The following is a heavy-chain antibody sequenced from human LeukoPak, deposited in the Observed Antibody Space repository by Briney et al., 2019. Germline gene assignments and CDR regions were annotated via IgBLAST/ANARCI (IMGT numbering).Heavy chain of an antibody. J-gene: IGHJ5*02. D-gene: IGHD2-2*01. CDR2: INPSGGST. CDR1: GYTFTSYY. V-gene: IGHV1-46*01. CDR3: AREYVVPAAMWERWFDP. Sequence: GASVKVSCKASGYTFTSYYMHWVRQAPGQGLEWMGIINPSGGSTSYAQKFQGRVTMTRDTSTSTVYMELSSLRSEDTAVYYCAREYVVPAAMWERWFDPWGQGTLVTVSS.